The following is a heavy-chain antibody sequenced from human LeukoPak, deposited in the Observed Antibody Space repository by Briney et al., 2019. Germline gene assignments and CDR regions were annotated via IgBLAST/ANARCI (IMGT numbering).Heavy chain of an antibody. J-gene: IGHJ4*02. CDR1: RFSFSSYG. Sequence: GGSLRLSCAASRFSFSSYGMHWVRQAPGKGLEWVAYLQYDRTNVQYADSVRGRFTISRDNSKNILYLQMNSLRAEDTAVYYCARRGLTWNSGFDYWGQGTLVTVSS. V-gene: IGHV3-30*02. D-gene: IGHD1-1*01. CDR2: LQYDRTNV. CDR3: ARRGLTWNSGFDY.